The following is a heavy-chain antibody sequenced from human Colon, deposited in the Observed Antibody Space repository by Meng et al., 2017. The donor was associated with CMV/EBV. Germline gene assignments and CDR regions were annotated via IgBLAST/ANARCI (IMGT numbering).Heavy chain of an antibody. CDR2: INQSGST. V-gene: IGHV4-34*01. D-gene: IGHD3-3*01. CDR1: GGSLSGYY. CDR3: AREAGPFFGVIVYDS. J-gene: IGHJ4*02. Sequence: QVELRQWGPGLLKTSETLYLTCGVSGGSLSGYYWTWIRQSPGKGLEWIGEINQSGSTNYNPSLKSRVTVSVDTSKNQFSLRVTSVTAADSALYYCAREAGPFFGVIVYDSWGQGTLVTVSS.